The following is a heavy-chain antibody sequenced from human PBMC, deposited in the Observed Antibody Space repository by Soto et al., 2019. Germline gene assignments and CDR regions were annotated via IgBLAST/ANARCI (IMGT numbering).Heavy chain of an antibody. CDR2: IYYSGST. Sequence: SETLSLTCTVSGGSISSGGYYWSWIRQHPGKGLEWIGYIYYSGSTYYNPSLKSRVTISVDTPKNQFSLKLSSVTAADTAVYYCARVPTQKLVLQLNAFDIWGQGTMVTVSS. CDR1: GGSISSGGYY. J-gene: IGHJ3*02. CDR3: ARVPTQKLVLQLNAFDI. V-gene: IGHV4-31*03. D-gene: IGHD1-1*01.